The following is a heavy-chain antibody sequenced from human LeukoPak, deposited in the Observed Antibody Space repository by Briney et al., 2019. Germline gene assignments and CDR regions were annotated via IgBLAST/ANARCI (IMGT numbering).Heavy chain of an antibody. CDR3: ARTGAAAGTSRNDY. Sequence: WGALRLTCGASGFTVSNNHMSWVRQAPGKGLEWVSITYSDGTTYYADSVKGRFTISRDNSRNTLYVQMNSLRAEDTAVYYCARTGAAAGTSRNDYWGQGTLVTVSS. D-gene: IGHD6-13*01. J-gene: IGHJ4*02. V-gene: IGHV3-53*01. CDR1: GFTVSNNH. CDR2: TYSDGTT.